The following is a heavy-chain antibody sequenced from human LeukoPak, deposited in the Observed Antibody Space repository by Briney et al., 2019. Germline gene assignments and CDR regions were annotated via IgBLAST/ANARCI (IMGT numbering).Heavy chain of an antibody. CDR3: ARDLGGATTFDY. D-gene: IGHD1-26*01. CDR1: GFSFNSDW. V-gene: IGHV3-7*01. J-gene: IGHJ4*02. Sequence: GGSLRLSCAASGFSFNSDWMDWVRQAPGKGLEWVANIKQDGSEKYYVDSVKGRFTISRDNAKNSLYLQMNSLRAEDTAVYYCARDLGGATTFDYWGQGTLVTVSS. CDR2: IKQDGSEK.